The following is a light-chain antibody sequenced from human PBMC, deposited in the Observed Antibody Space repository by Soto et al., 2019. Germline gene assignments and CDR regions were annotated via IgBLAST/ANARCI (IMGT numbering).Light chain of an antibody. CDR3: QQYRSWPRT. CDR1: QSVDIN. Sequence: EIMMTQSPSTLSVSHGGRVTLSCRASQSVDINLAWYQQKPGQAPRLLIYGASTRATDMPGRFSGRGAGAEFTLTISSLQSEDFAVYYCQQYRSWPRTFGQGTKVDI. V-gene: IGKV3-15*01. CDR2: GAS. J-gene: IGKJ1*01.